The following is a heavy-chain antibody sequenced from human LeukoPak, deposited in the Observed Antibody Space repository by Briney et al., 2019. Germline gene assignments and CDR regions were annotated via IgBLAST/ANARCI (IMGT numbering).Heavy chain of an antibody. Sequence: PSQTLSLTCTVSGDSISYYYWSWIRQTPGKGLEWLGYIYASGSTTYNPSLKSRVTISVATYKNQFSLKLSSVTAADTAVYYCARQGYYHDSSGYYGYYFDYWGQGTLVTVSS. CDR2: IYASGST. D-gene: IGHD3-22*01. CDR1: GDSISYYY. J-gene: IGHJ4*02. V-gene: IGHV4-4*09. CDR3: ARQGYYHDSSGYYGYYFDY.